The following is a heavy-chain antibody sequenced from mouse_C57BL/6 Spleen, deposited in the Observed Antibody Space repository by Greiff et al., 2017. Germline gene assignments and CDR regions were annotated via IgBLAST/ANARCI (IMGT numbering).Heavy chain of an antibody. Sequence: VQLQQSGPGLVQPSQSLSITCTVSGFSLTSYGVHWVRQSPGKGLEWLGVIWSGGSTDYNAAFISRLSISKDNSKSQVFSKMNGLQADATAIYYCASQYGSSWYFDVWGTGTTVTVSS. CDR3: ASQYGSSWYFDV. CDR2: IWSGGST. V-gene: IGHV2-2*01. D-gene: IGHD1-3*01. J-gene: IGHJ1*03. CDR1: GFSLTSYG.